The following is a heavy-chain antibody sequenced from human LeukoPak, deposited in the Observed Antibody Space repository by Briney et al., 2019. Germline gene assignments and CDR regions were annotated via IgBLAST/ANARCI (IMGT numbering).Heavy chain of an antibody. CDR2: INHSGST. CDR1: GGSFSGYY. CDR3: ARVYSSTSCFDV. D-gene: IGHD2-2*01. V-gene: IGHV4-34*01. Sequence: KPSETLSFTCAVYGGSFSGYYWSWIRQPPGKGLEWIGEINHSGSTNYNPSLKSRVTISVDTSKNQFSLKLSSVTAADTAVYYCARVYSSTSCFDVWGQGTTVTVSS. J-gene: IGHJ6*02.